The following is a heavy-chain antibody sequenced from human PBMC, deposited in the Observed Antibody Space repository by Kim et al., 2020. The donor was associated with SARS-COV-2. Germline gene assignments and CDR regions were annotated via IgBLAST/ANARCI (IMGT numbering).Heavy chain of an antibody. CDR2: IYYSGST. V-gene: IGHV4-59*13. J-gene: IGHJ6*02. D-gene: IGHD6-19*01. CDR3: AREDRRISSGWYYYYGMDV. CDR1: GGSISSYY. Sequence: SETLSLTCTVSGGSISSYYWSWIRQPPGKGLEWIGYIYYSGSTNYNPSLKSRVTISVDTSKNQFSLKLSSVTAADTAVYYCAREDRRISSGWYYYYGMDVWGQGTTVTVSS.